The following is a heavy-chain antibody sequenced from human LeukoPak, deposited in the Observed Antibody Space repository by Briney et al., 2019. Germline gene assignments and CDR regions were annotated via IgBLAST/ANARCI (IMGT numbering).Heavy chain of an antibody. CDR3: ARDPPDYGGNSGVNY. J-gene: IGHJ4*02. D-gene: IGHD4-23*01. CDR1: GFTVSSNY. V-gene: IGHV3-66*01. CDR2: IYSGGST. Sequence: GGSLRLSCAASGFTVSSNYMSWVRQAPGKGLEWVSVIYSGGSTYYADPVKGRFTISRDNSKNTLYLQMNSLRAEDTAVYYCARDPPDYGGNSGVNYWGQGTLVTVSS.